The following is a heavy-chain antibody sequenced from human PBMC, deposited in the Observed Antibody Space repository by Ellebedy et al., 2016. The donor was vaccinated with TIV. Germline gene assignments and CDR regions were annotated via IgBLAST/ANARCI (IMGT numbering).Heavy chain of an antibody. D-gene: IGHD6-19*01. V-gene: IGHV4-34*01. J-gene: IGHJ6*02. Sequence: MPSETLSLTCAVSGGSLSGYYWSWIRQPPGKGLEWIGEIVHTGATNYNPSLKSRVSISQDTSKSQFSLQLSSVAAADTAVHYCARGRPAVVGALNYGLDVWGQGTTVTVSS. CDR1: GGSLSGYY. CDR2: IVHTGAT. CDR3: ARGRPAVVGALNYGLDV.